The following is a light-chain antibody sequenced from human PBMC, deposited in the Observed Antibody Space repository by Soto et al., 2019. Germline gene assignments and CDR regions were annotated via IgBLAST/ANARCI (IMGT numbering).Light chain of an antibody. CDR2: EVN. CDR3: SSYAGSSNV. Sequence: LTQPPSASGSPGQSVAISCTGTSSDVGGYNYVSWYQQHPGKAPKLMIYEVNKRPSGVPDRFSGSKSGNTASLTVSGLKAEDEDDYHCSSYAGSSNVFGTGTKVTVL. J-gene: IGLJ1*01. CDR1: SSDVGGYNY. V-gene: IGLV2-8*01.